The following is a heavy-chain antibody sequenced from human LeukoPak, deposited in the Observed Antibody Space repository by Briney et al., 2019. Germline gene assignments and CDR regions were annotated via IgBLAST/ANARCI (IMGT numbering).Heavy chain of an antibody. Sequence: GGSLRLSCAASGFTFSSYGMSWVRQAPGKGLEWVSGISGSGGSPYYADSVKGRFTISRDNAKNSLYLQMNSLRAEDTAVYYCAELGITMIGGVWGKGTTVTISS. V-gene: IGHV3-23*01. J-gene: IGHJ6*04. CDR2: ISGSGGSP. D-gene: IGHD3-10*02. CDR3: AELGITMIGGV. CDR1: GFTFSSYG.